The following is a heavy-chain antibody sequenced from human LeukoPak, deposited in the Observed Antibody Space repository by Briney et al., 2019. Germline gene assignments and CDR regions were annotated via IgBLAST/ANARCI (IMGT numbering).Heavy chain of an antibody. CDR2: INHSGST. J-gene: IGHJ3*02. CDR3: ARDRRYYDSSGYYPTQAFDI. Sequence: SETLSLTCAVYGGSFSGYYWSWIRQPPGKGLEWIGEINHSGSTNYNPSLKSRVTISVDTSKNQFSLKLSSVTAADTAVYYCARDRRYYDSSGYYPTQAFDIWGQGTMVTVSS. D-gene: IGHD3-22*01. CDR1: GGSFSGYY. V-gene: IGHV4-34*01.